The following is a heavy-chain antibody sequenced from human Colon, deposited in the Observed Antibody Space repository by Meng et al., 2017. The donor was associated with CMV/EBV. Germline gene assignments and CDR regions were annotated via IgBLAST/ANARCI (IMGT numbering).Heavy chain of an antibody. D-gene: IGHD2-2*01. CDR2: ISGSGGST. V-gene: IGHV3-23*01. Sequence: GGSLRLSCAASGFTFSSYAMSWVRQAPGKGLEWVSAISGSGGSTYYADSVKGRFTISRDNSKNTLYLQMNSLRAEDTAVYYCARNQLLWGLGYYYYGMDVWGQGTTVTVSS. CDR1: GFTFSSYA. J-gene: IGHJ6*02. CDR3: ARNQLLWGLGYYYYGMDV.